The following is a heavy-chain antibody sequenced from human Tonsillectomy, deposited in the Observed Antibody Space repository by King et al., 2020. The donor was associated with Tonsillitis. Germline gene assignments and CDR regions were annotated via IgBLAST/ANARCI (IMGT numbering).Heavy chain of an antibody. CDR2: ISSSSSYT. J-gene: IGHJ6*03. CDR3: ARGQRCYYGSGSYSSYYYYMDV. CDR1: GFTFSDYY. D-gene: IGHD3-10*01. V-gene: IGHV3-11*05. Sequence: VQLVESGGGLVKPGGSLRLSCAASGFTFSDYYMSWIRQAPGKGLEWVSYISSSSSYTNYADSVKGRFTISRDNAKNSLYLQMNSLRAEDTAVYYCARGQRCYYGSGSYSSYYYYMDVWGKGTTVTVSS.